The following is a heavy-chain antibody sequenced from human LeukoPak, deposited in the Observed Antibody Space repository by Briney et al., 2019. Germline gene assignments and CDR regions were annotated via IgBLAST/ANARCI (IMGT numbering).Heavy chain of an antibody. J-gene: IGHJ3*02. CDR1: GASISSYN. D-gene: IGHD3-22*01. CDR2: IYNYET. V-gene: IGHV4-4*08. CDR3: ARNYDWVFEI. Sequence: SETLSLTCTVSGASISSYNWTWVRQPPGKGREYISYIYNYETSYNTFRKSRVTMSDNPSKNQSALTLSSVDAADTAMYYCARNYDWVFEIWGQGTMVTVSS.